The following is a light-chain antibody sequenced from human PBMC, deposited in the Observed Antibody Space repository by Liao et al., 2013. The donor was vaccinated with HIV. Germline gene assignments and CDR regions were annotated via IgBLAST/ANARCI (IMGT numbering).Light chain of an antibody. J-gene: IGLJ1*01. V-gene: IGLV3-1*01. CDR1: GLGDKY. CDR3: QTWDTGTGV. CDR2: EDT. Sequence: SYEMTQPPSVSVSPGQTASVTCSGDGLGDKYVSWYQQRPGHSPILVIYEDTKRPSGIPERFSGSNSGTTATLAISGAQALDEADYYCQTWDTGTGVFGTGTKVTV.